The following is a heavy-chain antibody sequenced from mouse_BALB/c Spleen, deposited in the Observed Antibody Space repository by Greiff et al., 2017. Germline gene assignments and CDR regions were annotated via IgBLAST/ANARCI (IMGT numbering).Heavy chain of an antibody. Sequence: EVQGVESGGGLVQPGGSLKLSCAASGFTFSSYGMSWVRQTPDKRLELVATINSNGGSTYYPDSVKGRFTISRDNAKNTLYLQMSSLKSEDTAMYYCARDSPHFRPFDYWGQGTTLTVSS. CDR2: INSNGGST. J-gene: IGHJ2*01. CDR3: ARDSPHFRPFDY. CDR1: GFTFSSYG. V-gene: IGHV5-6-3*01.